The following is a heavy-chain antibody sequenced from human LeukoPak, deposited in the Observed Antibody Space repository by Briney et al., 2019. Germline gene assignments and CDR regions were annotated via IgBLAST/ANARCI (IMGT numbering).Heavy chain of an antibody. J-gene: IGHJ4*02. CDR1: GGSISSYY. D-gene: IGHD6-13*01. Sequence: SETLSLTCTVSGGSISSYYWSWIRQPPGKGLEWIGYIYYSGTTNYNPSLKSRVTISVDTSKNQVSPKLSSVTAADTAVYYCARGVYIAAAQYGYWGQGTLVSVSS. CDR2: IYYSGTT. V-gene: IGHV4-59*01. CDR3: ARGVYIAAAQYGY.